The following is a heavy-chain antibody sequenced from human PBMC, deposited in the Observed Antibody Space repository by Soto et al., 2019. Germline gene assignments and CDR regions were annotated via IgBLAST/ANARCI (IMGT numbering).Heavy chain of an antibody. Sequence: QVQLQESGPGLLKPSETLSLTCSVSGGPISSYYWSWLRQPPGKGLQWIGYIYYRGSTYYNPSVKGRAAISADTSKNQFSLRLTSVTAADKAVYCGASEEPGGFRFDYWGQGILVTVSS. D-gene: IGHD2-15*01. J-gene: IGHJ4*02. V-gene: IGHV4-59*01. CDR2: IYYRGST. CDR1: GGPISSYY. CDR3: ASEEPGGFRFDY.